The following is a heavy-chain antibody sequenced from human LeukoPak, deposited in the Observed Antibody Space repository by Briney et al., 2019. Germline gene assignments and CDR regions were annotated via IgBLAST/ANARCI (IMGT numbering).Heavy chain of an antibody. D-gene: IGHD2-15*01. V-gene: IGHV3-21*01. CDR1: GFTFSSYS. CDR2: NNSSSNYI. J-gene: IGHJ4*02. CDR3: ASHTRGGGVIDY. Sequence: GGSLRLSCAASGFTFSSYSMNWVRQAPGKGLEWVSPNNSSSNYIYHADSEKGRFTIPRHNDKNSLYLQMNSLRAEDTAVYYCASHTRGGGVIDYWGQGTLVTVSS.